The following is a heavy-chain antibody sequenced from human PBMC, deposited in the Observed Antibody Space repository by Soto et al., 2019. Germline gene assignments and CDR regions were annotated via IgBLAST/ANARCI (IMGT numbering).Heavy chain of an antibody. CDR1: GGSISSYY. D-gene: IGHD3-3*01. CDR3: ARVYAFWSGPFPGGMDV. J-gene: IGHJ6*02. V-gene: IGHV4-59*01. CDR2: IYYSGST. Sequence: SETLSLTCTVSGGSISSYYWSWIRQPPGKGLEWIGYIYYSGSTNYNPSLKSRVTISVDTSKNQFSLKLSSVTAADTAAYYCARVYAFWSGPFPGGMDVWGQGTTVTVSS.